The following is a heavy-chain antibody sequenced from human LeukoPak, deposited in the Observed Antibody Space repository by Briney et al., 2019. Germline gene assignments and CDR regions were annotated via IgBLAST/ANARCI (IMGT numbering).Heavy chain of an antibody. CDR1: GFTVSSNY. Sequence: GGSLRLSCAASGFTVSSNYMGWVRQAPGKGLEWVSVIYSGGYTYYADSVKGRFTISRDNSKNTLYLQMNSLRAEDTAVYYCARELSDVGGYYYGMDVWGQGTTVTVSS. J-gene: IGHJ6*02. D-gene: IGHD3-10*01. V-gene: IGHV3-53*05. CDR2: IYSGGYT. CDR3: ARELSDVGGYYYGMDV.